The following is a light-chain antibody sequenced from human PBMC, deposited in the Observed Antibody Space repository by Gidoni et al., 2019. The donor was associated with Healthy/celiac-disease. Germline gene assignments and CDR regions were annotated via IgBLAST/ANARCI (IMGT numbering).Light chain of an antibody. V-gene: IGKV1-39*01. CDR3: QQSYSTPLH. Sequence: IQMPQSPSSLSASVGDRVTITCRASQSISSYLNWYQQKPGKAPKLLIYAASSLQSGVPSRFSGSGSGTDFTLTISSPQPEDFATYYCQQSYSTPLHFXXXTKLEIK. J-gene: IGKJ2*01. CDR1: QSISSY. CDR2: AAS.